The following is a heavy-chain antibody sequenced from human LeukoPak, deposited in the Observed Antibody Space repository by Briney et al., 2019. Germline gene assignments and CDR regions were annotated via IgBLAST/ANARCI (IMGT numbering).Heavy chain of an antibody. Sequence: SETLSLTCTVSGGSISSYYWSWIRQPPGKGLEWIGHIYYSGSTNYNPSLKSRVTISVDTSKNQFSLKMTSVTAADTAVYYCAILPRDYWGQGTLVTVSS. J-gene: IGHJ4*02. CDR2: IYYSGST. CDR1: GGSISSYY. V-gene: IGHV4-59*12. CDR3: AILPRDY.